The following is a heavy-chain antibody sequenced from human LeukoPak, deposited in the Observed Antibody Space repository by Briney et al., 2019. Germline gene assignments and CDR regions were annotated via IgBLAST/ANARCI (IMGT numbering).Heavy chain of an antibody. CDR2: IYYSGST. Sequence: SETLSLTCTVSGGSISSYHWSWIRQPPGKGLEWIGYIYYSGSTNYNPSLKSRVTISVDTSKNQFSLKLSSVTAADTAVYYCARRGTYCSGGSCELDYWGQGALVTVSS. J-gene: IGHJ4*02. CDR3: ARRGTYCSGGSCELDY. V-gene: IGHV4-59*08. D-gene: IGHD2-15*01. CDR1: GGSISSYH.